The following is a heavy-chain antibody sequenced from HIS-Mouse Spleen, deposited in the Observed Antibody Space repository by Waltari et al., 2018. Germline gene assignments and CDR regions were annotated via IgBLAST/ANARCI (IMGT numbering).Heavy chain of an antibody. CDR1: GFSLSTSGMC. D-gene: IGHD6-19*01. CDR3: ARIAEGYSSGWYAFDY. Sequence: QVTLRESGPALVKPTQTLTLTCTFSGFSLSTSGMCVSWIRQPPGKALEWLARIDWDDDKYYRTSLKTRLTISKYTSKNQVVLTMTNMDPVDTATYYCARIAEGYSSGWYAFDYWGQGTLVTVSS. V-gene: IGHV2-70*15. CDR2: IDWDDDK. J-gene: IGHJ4*02.